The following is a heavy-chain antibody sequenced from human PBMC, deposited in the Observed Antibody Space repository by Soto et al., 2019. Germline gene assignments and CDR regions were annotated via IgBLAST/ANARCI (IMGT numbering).Heavy chain of an antibody. J-gene: IGHJ4*02. Sequence: EVQLVESGGGLVQPGGSLKLSCAASGFTFSGSAMHWVRQASGKGLEWVGRIRSKANSYATAYAASVKGRFTISRDDSKNTAYLQMNSLKTEDTAVYYCISLTPIVAAGRVYEGPHYWGQGTLVTVSS. CDR1: GFTFSGSA. CDR3: ISLTPIVAAGRVYEGPHY. CDR2: IRSKANSYAT. D-gene: IGHD6-13*01. V-gene: IGHV3-73*02.